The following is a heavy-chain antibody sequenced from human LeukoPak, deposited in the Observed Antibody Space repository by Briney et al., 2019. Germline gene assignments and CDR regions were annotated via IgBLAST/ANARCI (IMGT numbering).Heavy chain of an antibody. Sequence: GRSLRLSCAASGFTFSSYAMSWVRQAPGKGLEWVSAISGSGGSTYYADSVKGRFTISRDNSKNTLYLQMNSLRAEDTAVYYCAGTDSSGYYPYWGQGTLVTVSS. CDR3: AGTDSSGYYPY. J-gene: IGHJ4*02. CDR1: GFTFSSYA. V-gene: IGHV3-23*01. D-gene: IGHD3-22*01. CDR2: ISGSGGST.